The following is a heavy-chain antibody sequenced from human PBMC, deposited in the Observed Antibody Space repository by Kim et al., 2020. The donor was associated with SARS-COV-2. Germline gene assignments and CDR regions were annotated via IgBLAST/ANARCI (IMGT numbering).Heavy chain of an antibody. CDR2: ISYDGRNK. V-gene: IGHV3-30*04. CDR3: ARGQSGYNYAFGLNWFDP. J-gene: IGHJ5*02. D-gene: IGHD5-18*01. CDR1: GFTFNKYP. Sequence: GGSLRLSCAASGFTFNKYPMHWVRQAPGKGLEWVAVISYDGRNKYYTDSVKGRFTISRDNSKNTLYLQMNSLRAEDTAVYYCARGQSGYNYAFGLNWFDPWGQGTLVTVFS.